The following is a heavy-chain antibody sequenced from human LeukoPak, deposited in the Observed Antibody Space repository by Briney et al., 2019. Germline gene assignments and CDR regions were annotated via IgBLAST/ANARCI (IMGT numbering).Heavy chain of an antibody. J-gene: IGHJ6*02. CDR2: IYSGGST. CDR1: GFTVSSNY. D-gene: IGHD3-10*01. CDR3: ARDLRGMYYYGSGSYGLYGMDV. V-gene: IGHV3-53*01. Sequence: GSPRLSCAASGFTVSSNYMSWVRQAPGKGLEWVSVIYSGGSTYYADSVKGRFTISRDNSKNTLYLQMNSLRAEDTAVYYCARDLRGMYYYGSGSYGLYGMDVWGQGTPVTASS.